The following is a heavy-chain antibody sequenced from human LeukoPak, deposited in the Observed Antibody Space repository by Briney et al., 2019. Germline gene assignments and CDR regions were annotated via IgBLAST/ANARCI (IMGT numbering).Heavy chain of an antibody. J-gene: IGHJ4*02. Sequence: GGSLRLSCAASGFTFSSYAMHWVRQAPGKGLEWVAVISYDGSNKYYADSVKGRFTISRDNSKNTLYLQINSLRAEDTAVYYCARDRTGNFDYWGQGTLVTVSS. D-gene: IGHD1-1*01. V-gene: IGHV3-30-3*01. CDR3: ARDRTGNFDY. CDR2: ISYDGSNK. CDR1: GFTFSSYA.